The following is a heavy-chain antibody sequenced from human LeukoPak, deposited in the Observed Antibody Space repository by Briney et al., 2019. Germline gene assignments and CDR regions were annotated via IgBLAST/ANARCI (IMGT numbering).Heavy chain of an antibody. CDR3: AKAIYASGSYYTSIDY. V-gene: IGHV3-74*01. CDR1: GFTFSSHW. J-gene: IGHJ4*02. Sequence: PGGSLRLSCAASGFTFSSHWMHWVRQVPGKGLVWVSRISTDGSATIYADSVKGRITISRDNSKNTLYLQMNSLRAEDTAVYYCAKAIYASGSYYTSIDYWGQGTLVTVSS. D-gene: IGHD3-10*01. CDR2: ISTDGSAT.